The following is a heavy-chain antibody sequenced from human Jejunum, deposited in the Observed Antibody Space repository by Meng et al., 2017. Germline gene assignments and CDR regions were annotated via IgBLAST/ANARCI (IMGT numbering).Heavy chain of an antibody. V-gene: IGHV3-23*01. CDR3: AKYGDPSGYFDY. J-gene: IGHJ4*02. D-gene: IGHD4-17*01. CDR1: GFTFRSYA. Sequence: GESLKISCVASGFTFRSYAMSWARLAPGKGLEWVSTISATSGDTYYADSMKGRFSISRDNSKNTLYLQLNSLRGDDTAVYYCAKYGDPSGYFDYWGQGTLVTVSS. CDR2: ISATSGDT.